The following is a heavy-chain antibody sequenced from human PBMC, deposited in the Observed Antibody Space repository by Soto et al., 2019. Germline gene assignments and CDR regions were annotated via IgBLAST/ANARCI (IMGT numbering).Heavy chain of an antibody. D-gene: IGHD3-22*01. V-gene: IGHV2-5*02. CDR3: AHTSYYYDSSGYYTHYYYGMDV. CDR1: GFSLSTSGVG. CDR2: IYWDDDK. J-gene: IGHJ6*02. Sequence: QITLKESGPTLVKPTQTLTLTCTFSGFSLSTSGVGVGWIRQPPGKALEWLALIYWDDDKRYSPSLKSRLTITKDTSKNQVVLTMTNMDPVDTATYYCAHTSYYYDSSGYYTHYYYGMDVWGQGTTVTVSS.